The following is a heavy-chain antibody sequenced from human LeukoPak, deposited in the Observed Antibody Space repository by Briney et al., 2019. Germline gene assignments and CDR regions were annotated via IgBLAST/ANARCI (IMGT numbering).Heavy chain of an antibody. CDR3: ARGEPLRYFDWLLYGFDY. D-gene: IGHD3-9*01. CDR1: GGTFSSYA. CDR2: IIPIFGTA. Sequence: SVKVSCKASGGTFSSYAISWVRQAPGQGLEWMGGIIPIFGTANYAQKFQGRVTITTDESTSTAYMELSSLRFEDTAVYYCARGEPLRYFDWLLYGFDYWGQGTLVTVSS. V-gene: IGHV1-69*05. J-gene: IGHJ4*02.